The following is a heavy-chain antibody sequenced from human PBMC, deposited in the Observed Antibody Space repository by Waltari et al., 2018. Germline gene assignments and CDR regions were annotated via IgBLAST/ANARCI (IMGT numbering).Heavy chain of an antibody. D-gene: IGHD3-22*01. J-gene: IGHJ6*02. CDR3: GREHYYDSSGSYGMDV. CDR2: INPSGGST. Sequence: QVQLVQSGAEVKKPGASVKVSCKASGYTFTSYYMHWVRQAPGQGLEWMGIINPSGGSTSYAQKFQGRVTRTRDTSTSTVYMELSSLRSEDTAVYYCGREHYYDSSGSYGMDVWGQGTTVTVSS. V-gene: IGHV1-46*01. CDR1: GYTFTSYY.